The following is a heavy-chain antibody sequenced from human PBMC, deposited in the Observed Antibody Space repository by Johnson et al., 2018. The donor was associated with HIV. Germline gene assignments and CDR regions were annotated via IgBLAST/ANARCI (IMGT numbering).Heavy chain of an antibody. Sequence: VQLVESGGGLVQPGGSLRLSCAASGFTFSSYWMSWVRQAPGKGLEWVANIKQDGSEKYYVDSVKGRFTISRDNAKNSLYLQMNSLRAEDTAVYSCASISLGSEDDAFDIWGQGTMVTVSS. CDR2: IKQDGSEK. D-gene: IGHD3-10*01. CDR1: GFTFSSYW. J-gene: IGHJ3*02. CDR3: ASISLGSEDDAFDI. V-gene: IGHV3-7*01.